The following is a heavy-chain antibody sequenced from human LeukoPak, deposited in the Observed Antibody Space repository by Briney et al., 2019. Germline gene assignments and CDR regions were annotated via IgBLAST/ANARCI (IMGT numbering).Heavy chain of an antibody. CDR1: GFTFSDYY. V-gene: IGHV3-11*04. CDR3: GSMVRGVIEY. D-gene: IGHD3-10*01. J-gene: IGHJ4*02. CDR2: ISSSGSTI. Sequence: GGSLRLSCAASGFTFSDYYMSWIRQAPGKGLEWVSYISSSGSTIYYADSVKGRFTISRDNSKNTLYLQMNSLRAEDTAVYYCGSMVRGVIEYWGQGTLVTVSS.